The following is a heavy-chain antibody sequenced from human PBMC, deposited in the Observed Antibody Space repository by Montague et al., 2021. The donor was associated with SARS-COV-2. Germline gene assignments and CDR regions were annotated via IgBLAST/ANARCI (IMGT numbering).Heavy chain of an antibody. V-gene: IGHV3-11*03. Sequence: SLRISWAASGFPFSDCYMTWIRQAPGKGLEWLSYISTRSTYTNYADSVKGRFTISRDDAKNSLYLQMNSLRAEDTAVYYCASFTMVRGAPGYGMDVWGQGTTVTVSS. CDR2: ISTRSTYT. J-gene: IGHJ6*02. CDR1: GFPFSDCY. D-gene: IGHD3-10*01. CDR3: ASFTMVRGAPGYGMDV.